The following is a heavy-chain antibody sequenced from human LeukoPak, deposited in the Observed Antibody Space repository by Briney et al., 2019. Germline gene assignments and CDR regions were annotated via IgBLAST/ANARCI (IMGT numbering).Heavy chain of an antibody. J-gene: IGHJ5*02. CDR1: GFTFSSYA. CDR2: ISSSGSTI. CDR3: ARTVTIFGVVMISEGDNWFDP. V-gene: IGHV3-48*01. D-gene: IGHD3-3*01. Sequence: PGGSLRLSCAASGFTFSSYAMSWVRQAPGKGLEWVSDISSSGSTIYYADSVKGRFTISRDNAKNTLYLQMNSLRAEDTAVYYCARTVTIFGVVMISEGDNWFDPWGQGTLVTVSS.